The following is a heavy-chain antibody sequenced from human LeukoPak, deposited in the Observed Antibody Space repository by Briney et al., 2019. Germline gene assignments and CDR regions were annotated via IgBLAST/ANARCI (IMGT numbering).Heavy chain of an antibody. CDR2: ISPYNGNT. CDR3: ARAPRGSSTWYIVY. CDR1: GYTFNSYG. V-gene: IGHV1-18*01. J-gene: IGHJ4*02. Sequence: ASVKVSCTASGYTFNSYGISWVRQAPGQGLEWMGWISPYNGNTNYAQKFQGRVTMTTDTSTTTAYMELRSLGSDDTAVYYCARAPRGSSTWYIVYWGQGTLVTVSS. D-gene: IGHD6-13*01.